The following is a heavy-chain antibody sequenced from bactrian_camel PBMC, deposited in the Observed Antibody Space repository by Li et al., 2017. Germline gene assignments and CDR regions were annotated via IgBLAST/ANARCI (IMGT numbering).Heavy chain of an antibody. CDR2: TSGDGRT. D-gene: IGHD5*01. CDR1: GDTYSGRC. J-gene: IGHJ7*01. Sequence: VQLVESGGGSVQAGGSLRLSCAASGDTYSGRCMGWFRQAPGKEREGVEATSGDGRTSYADSVKGRFTISRDNAKNTLYLQMNSLKPEDTAVYYCAAYGPNVERALHQPDSCRYFGMDQWGKGTQVTVS. V-gene: IGHV3S57*01.